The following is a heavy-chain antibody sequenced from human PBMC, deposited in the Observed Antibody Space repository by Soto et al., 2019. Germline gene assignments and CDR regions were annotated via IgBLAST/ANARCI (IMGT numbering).Heavy chain of an antibody. D-gene: IGHD2-2*01. CDR2: INHSGST. J-gene: IGHJ5*02. V-gene: IGHV4-34*01. Sequence: SETLSLTCAVYGGSFSGYYWSWIRQPPGKGLEWIGEINHSGSTNYNPSLKSRVTISVDTSKNQFSLKLSSVTAADTAVYYCARVKADIVVVPAAKGVWFDPWGQRTLVTVSS. CDR1: GGSFSGYY. CDR3: ARVKADIVVVPAAKGVWFDP.